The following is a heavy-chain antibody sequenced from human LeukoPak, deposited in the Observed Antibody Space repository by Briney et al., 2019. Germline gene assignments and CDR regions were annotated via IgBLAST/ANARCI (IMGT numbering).Heavy chain of an antibody. D-gene: IGHD4-17*01. V-gene: IGHV4-59*08. CDR3: ARHRWYGDYPRGGYFDY. Sequence: SETLSLTCTVSGGSISSYYWSWIRQPPGKGLEWIGYIYYSGSTNYNPSLKSRVTISVDTSKNQFSLKLSSVTAADTAVYYCARHRWYGDYPRGGYFDYWGQGTLVTVSS. CDR2: IYYSGST. CDR1: GGSISSYY. J-gene: IGHJ4*02.